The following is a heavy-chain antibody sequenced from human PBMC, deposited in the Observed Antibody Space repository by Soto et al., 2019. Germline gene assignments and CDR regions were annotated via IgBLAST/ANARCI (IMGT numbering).Heavy chain of an antibody. CDR1: GGSISSGDYY. Sequence: QVQLQESGPGLVKPSQTLSLTCTVSGGSISSGDYYWSWIRQPPGKGLEWIGYIYYSGFTYYNPSLSRRRTLSVDTSKNQFSLKLSSVIAADPAVYYCARSDHYVPFDHWGQGTLVTVSS. V-gene: IGHV4-30-4*01. CDR3: ARSDHYVPFDH. D-gene: IGHD4-17*01. J-gene: IGHJ4*02. CDR2: IYYSGFT.